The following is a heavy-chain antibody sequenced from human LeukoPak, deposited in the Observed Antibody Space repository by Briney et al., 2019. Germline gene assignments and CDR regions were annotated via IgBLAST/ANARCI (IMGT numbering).Heavy chain of an antibody. D-gene: IGHD3-10*01. CDR2: IKSKTDGGTT. CDR1: GFTFSNAW. Sequence: GGSLRLSCAASGFTFSNAWMSWVRQAPGKGLEWVGRIKSKTDGGTTDYAAPVKGRFTISRDDSKNTLYLQMNSLKTEDTAVYYCTTGGTYYYGSGSYFYYYYYMDVWGKGTTVTISS. CDR3: TTGGTYYYGSGSYFYYYYYMDV. V-gene: IGHV3-15*01. J-gene: IGHJ6*03.